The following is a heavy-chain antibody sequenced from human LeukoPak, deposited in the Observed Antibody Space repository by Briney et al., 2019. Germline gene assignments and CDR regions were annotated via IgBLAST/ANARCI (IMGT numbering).Heavy chain of an antibody. CDR3: ATMFSSSGWYYFDY. D-gene: IGHD6-19*01. Sequence: GPSVKVSCKVSGYTFTDYYMHWVQQAPGKGLEWMGLVDPEDGETIYAEKFQGRVTITADTSTDTAYMELSSLRSEDTAVYYCATMFSSSGWYYFDYWGQGTLVTVSS. CDR2: VDPEDGET. V-gene: IGHV1-69-2*01. J-gene: IGHJ4*02. CDR1: GYTFTDYY.